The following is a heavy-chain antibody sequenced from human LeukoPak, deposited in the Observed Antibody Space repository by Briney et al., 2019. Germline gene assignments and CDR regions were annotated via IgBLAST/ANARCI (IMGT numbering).Heavy chain of an antibody. Sequence: GGSLRLSCAASGFSFTDAWMSWVRQAPGKGLEWVSSISMSSTYIYYAESVRGRFTISRDNAKNSLYLQMNSLRADDMAVYYCARGGPHDYSDYCFDYWGQGTLVTVSS. CDR2: ISMSSTYI. CDR3: ARGGPHDYSDYCFDY. D-gene: IGHD4-11*01. J-gene: IGHJ4*02. V-gene: IGHV3-21*01. CDR1: GFSFTDAW.